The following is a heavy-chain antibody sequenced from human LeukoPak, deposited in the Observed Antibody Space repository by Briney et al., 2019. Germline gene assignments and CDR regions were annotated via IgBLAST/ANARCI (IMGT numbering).Heavy chain of an antibody. CDR1: GYTFPRYY. V-gene: IGHV1-2*02. Sequence: ASVKVSCHASGYTFPRYYMHWVRQAPGQGLEWMGWINPNSGGTNYSQKFQGRVTMNRDTSISTAYMELSRLRSDDTAVYYCARAGRGSGSAPFDYWGQGTLVTVSS. J-gene: IGHJ4*02. D-gene: IGHD1-26*01. CDR3: ARAGRGSGSAPFDY. CDR2: INPNSGGT.